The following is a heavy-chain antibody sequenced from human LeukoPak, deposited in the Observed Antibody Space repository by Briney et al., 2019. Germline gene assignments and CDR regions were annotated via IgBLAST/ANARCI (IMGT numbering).Heavy chain of an antibody. CDR1: GYTFTSYG. CDR3: ARVGNSGSYRGAYFDY. J-gene: IGHJ4*02. CDR2: ISAYNGNT. Sequence: GASVKVSCKASGYTFTSYGISWVRQAPGQGLEWMGWISAYNGNTNYAQKLQGRVTMTTDTSTSTAYMELSSLRSEDMAVYYCARVGNSGSYRGAYFDYWGQGTLVTVSS. D-gene: IGHD1-26*01. V-gene: IGHV1-18*03.